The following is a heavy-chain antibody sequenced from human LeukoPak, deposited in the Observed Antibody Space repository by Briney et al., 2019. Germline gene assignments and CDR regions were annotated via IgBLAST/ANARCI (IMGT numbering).Heavy chain of an antibody. CDR3: ANSRIVGAPGAFDI. CDR2: IYPGDSDT. Sequence: GESLKISCKHSEYSFPNYCIGWVRQMPGKGLEWMGIIYPGDSDTRYSPSFQGQVTISADKSISTAYLQWSSLKASDTAMYYCANSRIVGAPGAFDIWGQGTMVTVSS. D-gene: IGHD1-26*01. J-gene: IGHJ3*02. V-gene: IGHV5-51*01. CDR1: EYSFPNYC.